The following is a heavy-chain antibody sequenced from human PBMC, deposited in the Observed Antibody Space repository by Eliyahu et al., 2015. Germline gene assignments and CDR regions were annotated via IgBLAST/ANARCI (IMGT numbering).Heavy chain of an antibody. V-gene: IGHV6-1*01. CDR3: ARATTWQQLDPAEYFQH. CDR2: WYN. J-gene: IGHJ1*01. D-gene: IGHD6-13*01. Sequence: WYNDYAVSVKSRITINPDTSKNQFSLQLNSVTPEDTAVYYCARATTWQQLDPAEYFQHWGQGTLVTVSS.